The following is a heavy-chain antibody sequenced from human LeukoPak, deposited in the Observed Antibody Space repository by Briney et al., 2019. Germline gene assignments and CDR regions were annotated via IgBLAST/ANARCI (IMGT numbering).Heavy chain of an antibody. D-gene: IGHD2-2*01. J-gene: IGHJ4*02. V-gene: IGHV3-23*01. Sequence: PGGSLRLSCVGSGFTFRSHAMSWVRQAPEKGLEFVSGIYENGGTTYYADSVKGRFSISRDNSKNTLYLQMDSLRGEDTAVYYCARLRYCSSGSCYYYFDYWGQGTLVTVSS. CDR3: ARLRYCSSGSCYYYFDY. CDR1: GFTFRSHA. CDR2: IYENGGTT.